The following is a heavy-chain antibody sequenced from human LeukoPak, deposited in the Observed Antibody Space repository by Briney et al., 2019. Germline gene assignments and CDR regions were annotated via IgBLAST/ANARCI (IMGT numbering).Heavy chain of an antibody. V-gene: IGHV4-34*01. D-gene: IGHD4-17*01. Sequence: SETLSLTCAVYGGSFSGYYWSWLRQPPGKGLEWIGEINHSGSTNYNPSLKSRVTISVDTSKNQFSLKLSSVTAADTAVYYCARGALPYGDFYYFDYWGQGTLVTVSS. CDR2: INHSGST. J-gene: IGHJ4*02. CDR3: ARGALPYGDFYYFDY. CDR1: GGSFSGYY.